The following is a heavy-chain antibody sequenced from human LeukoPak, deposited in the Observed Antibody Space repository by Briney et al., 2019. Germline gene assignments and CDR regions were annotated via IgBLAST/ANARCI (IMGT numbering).Heavy chain of an antibody. CDR3: ASDFDWLTPFDY. Sequence: GGSLRLSCAASGFTFSSYSMNWVRQALGKGLEWVSSISSSSSYIYYADSVKGRFTISRDNAKNSLYLQMNSLRAEDTAVYYCASDFDWLTPFDYWGQGTLVTVSS. J-gene: IGHJ4*02. V-gene: IGHV3-21*01. CDR1: GFTFSSYS. CDR2: ISSSSSYI. D-gene: IGHD3-9*01.